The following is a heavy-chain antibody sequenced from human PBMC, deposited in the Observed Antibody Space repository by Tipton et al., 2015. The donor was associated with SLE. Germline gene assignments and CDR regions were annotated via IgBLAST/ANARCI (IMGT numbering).Heavy chain of an antibody. Sequence: TLSLTCSVSGDFISDSSFHWGWIRQPPGKGLEWIGSISSSGRDYYNPSLRSRVTISGDTSKNQFSLNLSSVTAADTAVYYCARDSKCGGECYDSWGQGTLVTVSS. V-gene: IGHV4-39*07. CDR2: ISSSGRD. CDR3: ARDSKCGGECYDS. J-gene: IGHJ4*02. CDR1: GDFISDSSFH. D-gene: IGHD2-21*01.